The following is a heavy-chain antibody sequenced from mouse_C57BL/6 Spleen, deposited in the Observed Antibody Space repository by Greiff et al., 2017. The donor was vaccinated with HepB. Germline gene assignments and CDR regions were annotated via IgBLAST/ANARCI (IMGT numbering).Heavy chain of an antibody. D-gene: IGHD4-1*01. CDR2: ISYDGSN. CDR1: GYSITSGYY. J-gene: IGHJ3*01. V-gene: IGHV3-6*01. CDR3: AREEELGRFAY. Sequence: EVQRVESGPGLVKPSQSLSLTCSVTGYSITSGYYWNWIRQFPGNKLEWMGYISYDGSNNYNPSLKNRISITRDTSKNQFFLKLNSVTTEDTATYYCAREEELGRFAYWGQGTLVTVSA.